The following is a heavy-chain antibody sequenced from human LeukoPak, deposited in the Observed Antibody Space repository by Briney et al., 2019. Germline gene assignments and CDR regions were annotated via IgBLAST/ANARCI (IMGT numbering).Heavy chain of an antibody. D-gene: IGHD3-10*01. CDR1: GYTFTSYG. Sequence: ASVKVSCKASGYTFTSYGISWVRQAPGQGLEWMGWISAYNGNTNYAQKLQGRVTMTTDTSTSTAYVELRSLRSDDTAVYYCASSPFGRDYVFDYWGQGTLVTVSS. V-gene: IGHV1-18*01. J-gene: IGHJ4*02. CDR2: ISAYNGNT. CDR3: ASSPFGRDYVFDY.